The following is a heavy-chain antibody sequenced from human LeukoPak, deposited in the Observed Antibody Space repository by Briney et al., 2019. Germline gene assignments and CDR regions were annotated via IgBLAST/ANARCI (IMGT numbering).Heavy chain of an antibody. CDR1: GYTFTGYY. V-gene: IGHV1-18*04. CDR3: ARGGYSGYDYNYYYYYMDV. J-gene: IGHJ6*03. D-gene: IGHD5-12*01. CDR2: ISAYNGNT. Sequence: GASVKVSCKASGYTFTGYYMHWVRQAPGQGLERMGWISAYNGNTNYAQKLQGRVTMTTDASTSTAYMELRSLRSDDTAVYYCARGGYSGYDYNYYYYYMDVWGKGTTVTVSS.